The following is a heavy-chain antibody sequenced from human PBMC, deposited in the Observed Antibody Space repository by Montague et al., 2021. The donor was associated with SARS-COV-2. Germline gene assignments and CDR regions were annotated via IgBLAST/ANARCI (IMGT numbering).Heavy chain of an antibody. CDR1: GGSISSYY. CDR2: IYYTGST. V-gene: IGHV4-59*08. CDR3: ARAQNTRVIADCVYCMDD. Sequence: SETLSLTCTVSGGSISSYYWTWIRQSPGKGLEWIGHIYYTGSTKNNPSLKSRVTTSLDTSKTQFSLKLKSVTAADTAVYYCARAQNTRVIADCVYCMDDWGRGAPVTVS. J-gene: IGHJ6*03. D-gene: IGHD2-21*02.